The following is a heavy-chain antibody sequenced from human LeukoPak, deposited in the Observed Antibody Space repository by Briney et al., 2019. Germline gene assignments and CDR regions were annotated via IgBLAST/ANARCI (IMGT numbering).Heavy chain of an antibody. CDR3: ARGSRHDAFDI. CDR1: GGSISSGDYY. CDR2: IYYSGST. J-gene: IGHJ3*02. Sequence: SETLSLTCTVSGGSISSGDYYWSWIRQPPGKGLEWIGYIYYSGSTYYNPSLKGRVTISVDTSKNQFSLKLSSVTAADTAVYYCARGSRHDAFDIWGQGTMVTVSS. V-gene: IGHV4-30-4*01. D-gene: IGHD6-13*01.